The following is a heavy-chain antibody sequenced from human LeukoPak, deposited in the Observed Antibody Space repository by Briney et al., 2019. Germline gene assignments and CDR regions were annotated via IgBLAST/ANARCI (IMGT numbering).Heavy chain of an antibody. CDR3: ARGVGSSSRYYYYYYYMDV. CDR1: GYTFTSYD. Sequence: ASVKVSCKASGYTFTSYDINWVRQGTGQGLEWMGWMNTNSGNTGYAQKFQGRVTMTRNTSISTAYMELRSLRSDDTAVYYCARGVGSSSRYYYYYYYMDVWGKGTTVTVSS. D-gene: IGHD6-6*01. J-gene: IGHJ6*03. CDR2: MNTNSGNT. V-gene: IGHV1-8*01.